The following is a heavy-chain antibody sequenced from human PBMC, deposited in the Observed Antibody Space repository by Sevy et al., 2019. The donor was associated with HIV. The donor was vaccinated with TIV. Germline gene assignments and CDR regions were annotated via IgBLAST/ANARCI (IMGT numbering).Heavy chain of an antibody. J-gene: IGHJ4*02. CDR3: ASLTRKDVVVPAAIVH. CDR2: IYYSGST. V-gene: IGHV4-61*01. CDR1: GGSVSSGSYY. Sequence: SETLSLTCTVSGGSVSSGSYYWSWIRQPPGKGLEWIGYIYYSGSTNYNPSLKSRVTISVDTSKNQFSLKLSSVTAADTAVYYCASLTRKDVVVPAAIVHWGQGTLVTVSS. D-gene: IGHD2-2*01.